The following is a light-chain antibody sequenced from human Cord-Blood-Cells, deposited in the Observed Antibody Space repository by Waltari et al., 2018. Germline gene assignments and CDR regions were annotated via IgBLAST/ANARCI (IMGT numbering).Light chain of an antibody. J-gene: IGLJ3*02. Sequence: QSALTQPPSASGSPGQSVTISCTGTSSDVGGYNYVSCYQQHPGKATKLMIYEVSKRPSGGPDRFAGSKSGNTASLTVSGLLAEDEADYYCSSYAGSNKRVFGGGTKLTVL. CDR1: SSDVGGYNY. CDR3: SSYAGSNKRV. CDR2: EVS. V-gene: IGLV2-8*01.